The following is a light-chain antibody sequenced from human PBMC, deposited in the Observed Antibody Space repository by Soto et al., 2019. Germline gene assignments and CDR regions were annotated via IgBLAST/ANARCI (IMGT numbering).Light chain of an antibody. V-gene: IGKV3-15*01. Sequence: EVVMTQSPATLSVSPGERVTLSCRASQSVRSNLAWYQQKPGQSPRLLIYGASTRATGIPARFSGSGSGTEFTLTISSLQSEDFAVYYCQQYNNLPPITFGQGTRLEIK. CDR2: GAS. CDR1: QSVRSN. J-gene: IGKJ5*01. CDR3: QQYNNLPPIT.